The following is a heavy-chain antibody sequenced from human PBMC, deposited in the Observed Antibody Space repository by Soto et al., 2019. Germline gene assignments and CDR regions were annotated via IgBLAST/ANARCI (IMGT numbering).Heavy chain of an antibody. CDR2: ISSRATYA. CDR3: ARNASSGYLGS. CDR1: AFSFNDYY. Sequence: GVCIRRSCAAGAFSFNDYYLRWIRKSTGKGLQWLSYISSRATYAIYADSVKGRFTPSRDNAKSSLYLQMNSLSAADTAVYYCARNASSGYLGSWGQGPLVTAAS. D-gene: IGHD3-22*01. V-gene: IGHV3-11*06. J-gene: IGHJ5*02.